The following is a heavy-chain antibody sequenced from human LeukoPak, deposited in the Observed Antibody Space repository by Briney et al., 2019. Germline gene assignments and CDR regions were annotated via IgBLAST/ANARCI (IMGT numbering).Heavy chain of an antibody. V-gene: IGHV4-30-2*01. CDR2: IYSNGNT. D-gene: IGHD3-3*01. CDR1: GGSISTGGYS. J-gene: IGHJ2*01. Sequence: SETLSLTCAVSGGSISTGGYSWSWIRQPPGKGLEWIGYIYSNGNTYYNPSLKSRVTISVDTSKNQFSLKLRSVTAADTAVYYCARAIHTRAVEWLLSYWYFDLWGRGTLVTVSS. CDR3: ARAIHTRAVEWLLSYWYFDL.